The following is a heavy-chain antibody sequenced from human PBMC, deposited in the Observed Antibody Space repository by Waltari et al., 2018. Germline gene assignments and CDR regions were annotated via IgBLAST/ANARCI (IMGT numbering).Heavy chain of an antibody. J-gene: IGHJ4*02. V-gene: IGHV1-3*01. CDR2: INAGNGNT. Sequence: QVQLVQSGAEVKKPGASVKVSCKASGYTFTSYAMHWVRQAPGQRLEWMGWINAGNGNTKYSQKFQGRVTITRDTSASTAYMELSSLRSEDTAVYYCARGRRVEYSSSSLNYWGQGTLVTVSS. CDR3: ARGRRVEYSSSSLNY. D-gene: IGHD6-6*01. CDR1: GYTFTSYA.